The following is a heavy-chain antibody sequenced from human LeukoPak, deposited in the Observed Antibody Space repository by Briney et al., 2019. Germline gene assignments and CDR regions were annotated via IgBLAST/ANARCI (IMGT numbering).Heavy chain of an antibody. CDR1: GYTFTGYY. CDR3: ASSLSSTSFYLLDV. CDR2: INPNSGGT. Sequence: VASVKVSCKASGYTFTGYYMHWVRQAPGQGLEWMGWINPNSGGTNYAQKFQGRVTMTRDTSISTAYMELSRLRSDDTAVYYCASSLSSTSFYLLDVWGKGTTVTVSS. J-gene: IGHJ6*04. D-gene: IGHD2-2*01. V-gene: IGHV1-2*02.